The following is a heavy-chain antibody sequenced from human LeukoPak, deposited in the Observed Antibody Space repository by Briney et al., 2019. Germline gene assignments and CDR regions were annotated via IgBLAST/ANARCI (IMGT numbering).Heavy chain of an antibody. D-gene: IGHD6-13*01. J-gene: IGHJ4*02. CDR3: ARHNRYSSSWYYFDY. CDR2: IYTSGST. V-gene: IGHV4-4*09. Sequence: SETPSLTCTVSGGSISSYYWSWIRQPPGKGLEWIGYIYTSGSTNYNPSLKSRVTISVDTSKNQFSLKLSSVTAADTAVYYCARHNRYSSSWYYFDYWGQGTLVTVSS. CDR1: GGSISSYY.